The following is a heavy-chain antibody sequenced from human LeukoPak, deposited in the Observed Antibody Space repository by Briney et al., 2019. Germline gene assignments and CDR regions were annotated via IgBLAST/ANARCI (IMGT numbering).Heavy chain of an antibody. CDR1: GGSFSGYY. Sequence: SETLSLTCAVYGGSFSGYYWSWIRQPPGKGLEWIGEINHSGSTNYNPSLKSRVTISVDTSKNQFSLKLSSVTAADTAVYYCARGHDVISDYHYYMDVWGKGTTVTVSS. D-gene: IGHD1-1*01. J-gene: IGHJ6*03. CDR2: INHSGST. V-gene: IGHV4-34*01. CDR3: ARGHDVISDYHYYMDV.